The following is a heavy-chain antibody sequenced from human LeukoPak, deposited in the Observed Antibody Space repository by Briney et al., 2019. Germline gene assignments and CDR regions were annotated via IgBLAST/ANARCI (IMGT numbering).Heavy chain of an antibody. J-gene: IGHJ4*02. Sequence: PGGSLRLSCAASGFTFSNYAMSWVRQAPGKGLEWVSAISVNGDSTYYANSVKGRFTISRDNSKNTLYLQMNSLRAEDTAVYYCAKDRRIVATDGGFDYWGQGTLVTVSS. CDR1: GFTFSNYA. V-gene: IGHV3-23*01. D-gene: IGHD5-12*01. CDR2: ISVNGDST. CDR3: AKDRRIVATDGGFDY.